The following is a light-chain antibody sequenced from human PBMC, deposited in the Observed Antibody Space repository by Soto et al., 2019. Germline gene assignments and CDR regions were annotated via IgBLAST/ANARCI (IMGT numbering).Light chain of an antibody. Sequence: QSVVTQPPSASGTPGQRVTISCSGSSSNIGSNTVNWYQHLPGTAPKLLIYSNNQRPSGAPERLSGSTSGTSASLAISGLQSEDEADYYCSSYASSNTQVFGGGTKLTVL. CDR3: SSYASSNTQV. CDR1: SSNIGSNT. V-gene: IGLV1-44*01. J-gene: IGLJ2*01. CDR2: SNN.